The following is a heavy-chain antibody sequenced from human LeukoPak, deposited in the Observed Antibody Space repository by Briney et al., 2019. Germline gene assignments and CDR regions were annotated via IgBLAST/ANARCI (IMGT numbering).Heavy chain of an antibody. CDR2: INPNTAGT. J-gene: IGHJ6*03. D-gene: IGHD4-17*01. Sequence: ASVKLSCKASGYTFSGYYFHWVRQAHGQGLEWMAWINPNTAGTNYAQKFLGRVTLTWDTSISTAYMELNSLTSDDTAVYYCATSDGDYTAGYYYMRVWGKGTSVTVSS. CDR3: ATSDGDYTAGYYYMRV. V-gene: IGHV1-2*02. CDR1: GYTFSGYY.